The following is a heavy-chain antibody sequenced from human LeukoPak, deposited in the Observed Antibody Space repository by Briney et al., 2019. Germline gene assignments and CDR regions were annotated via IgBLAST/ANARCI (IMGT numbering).Heavy chain of an antibody. CDR1: GYTFTSYG. D-gene: IGHD3-3*01. J-gene: IGHJ6*02. CDR2: ISAYNGNT. V-gene: IGHV1-18*01. Sequence: ASVKVSCKASGYTFTSYGSSWVRQAPGQGLEWMGWISAYNGNTNYAQKLQGRVTMTTDTSTSTAYMELRSLRSDDTAVYYCARGAHVLRFLEWLSSYGMDVWGQGTTDTVSS. CDR3: ARGAHVLRFLEWLSSYGMDV.